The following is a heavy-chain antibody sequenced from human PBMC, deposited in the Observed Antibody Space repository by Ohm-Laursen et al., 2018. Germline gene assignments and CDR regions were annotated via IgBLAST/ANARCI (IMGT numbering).Heavy chain of an antibody. V-gene: IGHV3-23*01. J-gene: IGHJ4*02. CDR3: AKGPGYSLDY. Sequence: SLRLSCAAFGFTFSSYAMSWVRQAPGKGLEWVSAISGSGGNTYYADSVKGRFTISRDNSKNTLYLQMNSLRAEDTAVYYCAKGPGYSLDYWGQGTLVTVSS. CDR2: ISGSGGNT. CDR1: GFTFSSYA. D-gene: IGHD5-18*01.